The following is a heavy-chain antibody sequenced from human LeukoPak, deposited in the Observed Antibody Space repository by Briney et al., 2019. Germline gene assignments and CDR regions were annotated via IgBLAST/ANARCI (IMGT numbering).Heavy chain of an antibody. Sequence: GGSLRLSCAASGFTFSSSAMSWVRQAPGKGLEWVSTISGSGGNTYYADTVKGRFTISRDNSKKTLYLQMISLRAEDTAVYYCANSDRGVDTAMIRGGFGPNFDYWGQGTLVTVSS. J-gene: IGHJ4*02. V-gene: IGHV3-23*01. CDR1: GFTFSSSA. CDR3: ANSDRGVDTAMIRGGFGPNFDY. D-gene: IGHD3-10*01. CDR2: ISGSGGNT.